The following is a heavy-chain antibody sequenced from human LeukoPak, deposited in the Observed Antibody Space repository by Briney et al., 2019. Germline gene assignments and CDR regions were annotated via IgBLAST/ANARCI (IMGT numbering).Heavy chain of an antibody. CDR2: ITPTSSYI. D-gene: IGHD6-13*01. CDR3: ARDRSPEY. V-gene: IGHV3-21*01. CDR1: GLTFSSYS. Sequence: PGGSLRLSCAVSGLTFSSYSFNWVRQAPGKGLEWVSSITPTSSYIYYADSVKGRFTISRDNAKKSLYLQMNGLRAEDTAVYYCARDRSPEYWGQGTLVTVSS. J-gene: IGHJ4*02.